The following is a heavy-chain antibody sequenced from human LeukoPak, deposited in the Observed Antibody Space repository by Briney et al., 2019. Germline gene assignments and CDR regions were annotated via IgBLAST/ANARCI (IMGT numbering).Heavy chain of an antibody. Sequence: GGSLRLSCAASGFTFSDYYMSWIRQAPGKGLEWVSYISSSGSTIYYADSVKGRFTISRDNAKNSLYLQMNSLRAEDTAVYYCASGNYDFWSGHSSFDYWGQGTLVTVSS. V-gene: IGHV3-11*04. J-gene: IGHJ4*02. CDR3: ASGNYDFWSGHSSFDY. CDR1: GFTFSDYY. CDR2: ISSSGSTI. D-gene: IGHD3-3*01.